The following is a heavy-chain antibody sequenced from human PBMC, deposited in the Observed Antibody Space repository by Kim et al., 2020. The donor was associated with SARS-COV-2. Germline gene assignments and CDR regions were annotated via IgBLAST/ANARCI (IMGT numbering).Heavy chain of an antibody. CDR1: GGTFSSYA. CDR3: ARVTRGYCSSTSCRGYYYYGMDV. J-gene: IGHJ6*02. Sequence: SVKVSCKASGGTFSSYAISWVRQAPGQGLEWMGGIIPIFGTANYAQKFQGRVTITADESTSTAYMELSSLRSEDTAVYYCARVTRGYCSSTSCRGYYYYGMDVWGQGTTVTVSS. V-gene: IGHV1-69*13. D-gene: IGHD2-2*01. CDR2: IIPIFGTA.